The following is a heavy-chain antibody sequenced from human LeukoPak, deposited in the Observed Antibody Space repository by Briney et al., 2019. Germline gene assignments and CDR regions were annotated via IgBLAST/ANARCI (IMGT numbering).Heavy chain of an antibody. CDR1: GGTFSSYA. J-gene: IGHJ5*02. CDR2: INTNTGTP. CDR3: ARGIAAAGTNWFDH. D-gene: IGHD6-13*01. Sequence: ASVKVSCKASGGTFSSYAISWVRQAPGQGLEWMGWINTNTGTPTYAQGFTGRFVFSLDTSVSTAYLQISSLKAEDTAVYYCARGIAAAGTNWFDHWGQGTLVTVSS. V-gene: IGHV7-4-1*02.